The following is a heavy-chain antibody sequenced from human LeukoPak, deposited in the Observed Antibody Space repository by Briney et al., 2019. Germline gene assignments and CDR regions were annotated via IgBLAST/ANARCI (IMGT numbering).Heavy chain of an antibody. CDR1: GYSISSSNW. CDR2: IYYSGST. Sequence: SDTLSLTCAVSGYSISSSNWWGWIRQPPGKGLEWIGYIYYSGSTYYNPSLKSRVTMSVDTSRNQFSLKLSSVTAVDTAVYYCARNYRDTSGYYYWDSWGQGTLVTVSS. D-gene: IGHD3-22*01. V-gene: IGHV4-28*01. J-gene: IGHJ4*02. CDR3: ARNYRDTSGYYYWDS.